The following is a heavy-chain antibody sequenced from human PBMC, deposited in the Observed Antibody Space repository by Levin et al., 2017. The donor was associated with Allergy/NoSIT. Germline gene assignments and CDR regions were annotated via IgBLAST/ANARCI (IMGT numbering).Heavy chain of an antibody. J-gene: IGHJ4*02. CDR3: ARGRGYCSSTSCYGGGHFDY. D-gene: IGHD2-2*01. Sequence: GGSLRLSCKASGYTFTGYYMHWVRQAPGQGLEWMGWINPNSGGTNYAQKFQGRVTMTRDTSISTAYMELSRLRSDDTAVYYCARGRGYCSSTSCYGGGHFDYWGQGTLVTVSS. CDR2: INPNSGGT. V-gene: IGHV1-2*02. CDR1: GYTFTGYY.